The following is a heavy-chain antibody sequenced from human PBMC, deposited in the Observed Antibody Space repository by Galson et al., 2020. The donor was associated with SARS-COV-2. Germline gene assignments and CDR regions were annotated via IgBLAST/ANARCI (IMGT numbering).Heavy chain of an antibody. CDR1: GFTVSTNY. CDR3: AKFKSDYYYAMDV. J-gene: IGHJ6*02. Sequence: GGSLRLSCAASGFTVSTNYINWVRQAPGKGLEWLSVIYSGGTTYYAESVRGRFTISRHNSKNTVYLQMNTLRPEDTAVYFCAKFKSDYYYAMDVWGQGTTVTVSS. V-gene: IGHV3-53*04. CDR2: IYSGGTT.